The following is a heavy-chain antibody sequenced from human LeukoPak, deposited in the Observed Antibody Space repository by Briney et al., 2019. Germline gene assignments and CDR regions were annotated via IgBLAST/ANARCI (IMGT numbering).Heavy chain of an antibody. CDR1: GGSFSGYY. J-gene: IGHJ4*02. CDR3: ARLSMKSQWLVFFDY. CDR2: IKHSGST. V-gene: IGHV4-34*01. Sequence: SETLSLTCAVYGGSFSGYYWSWIRQPPGKGLEWIGEIKHSGSTDYNPSLKSRVTISVDTSKNQFSLKLSSVTAADTAVYYCARLSMKSQWLVFFDYWGQGTLVTVSS. D-gene: IGHD6-19*01.